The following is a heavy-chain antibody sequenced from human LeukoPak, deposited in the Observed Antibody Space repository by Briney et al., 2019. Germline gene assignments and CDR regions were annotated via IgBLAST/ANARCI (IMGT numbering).Heavy chain of an antibody. Sequence: PGGSLRLSCAASGFTFSSYSMNWVRQAPGKGLEWVSSISSSSSYIYYADSVKGRFTISRDSAKNSLYLQMNSLRAEDTAVYYCARDRCSSTSCYNWGQGTLVTVSS. D-gene: IGHD2-2*02. CDR2: ISSSSSYI. CDR3: ARDRCSSTSCYN. CDR1: GFTFSSYS. J-gene: IGHJ4*02. V-gene: IGHV3-21*01.